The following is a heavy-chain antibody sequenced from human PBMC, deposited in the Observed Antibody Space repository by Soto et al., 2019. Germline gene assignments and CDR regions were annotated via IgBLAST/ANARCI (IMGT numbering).Heavy chain of an antibody. CDR3: VKDIFGRSSTRRIYYYYGMDV. Sequence: GGSLRLSCAASGFTFDDYTMHWVRQAPGKGLEWVSLISWDGGSTYYADSVKGRFTISRDNSKNSLYLQMNSLRTEDTSFYYCVKDIFGRSSTRRIYYYYGMDVWGQGTTVTVSS. CDR1: GFTFDDYT. V-gene: IGHV3-43*01. CDR2: ISWDGGST. J-gene: IGHJ6*02. D-gene: IGHD2-2*01.